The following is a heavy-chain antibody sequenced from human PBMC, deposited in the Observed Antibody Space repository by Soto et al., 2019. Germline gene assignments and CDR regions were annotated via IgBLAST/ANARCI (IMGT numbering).Heavy chain of an antibody. CDR2: IIPICGTA. CDR1: GGTFSSYA. V-gene: IGHV1-69*05. J-gene: IGHJ3*02. Sequence: SVKVSCKASGGTFSSYAISWVRQAPGQGLEWMGGIIPICGTANYAQKFQGRVTITTDESTSTAYMELRSLRSEDTAVYYCARGPRQSPDGNAIWGQGTMATAS. D-gene: IGHD6-19*01. CDR3: ARGPRQSPDGNAI.